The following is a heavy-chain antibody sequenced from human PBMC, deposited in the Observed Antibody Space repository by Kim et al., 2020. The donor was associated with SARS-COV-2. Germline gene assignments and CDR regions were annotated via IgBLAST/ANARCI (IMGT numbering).Heavy chain of an antibody. V-gene: IGHV3-30*03. CDR3: ARCEDYYDSSGYYLNYYYYGMDV. Sequence: GGSLRLSCAASGFTFSSYGMHWVRQAPGKGLEWVAVISYDGSNKYYADSVKGRFTISRDNSKNTLYLQMNSLRAEDTAVYYCARCEDYYDSSGYYLNYYYYGMDVWGQGTTVTVSS. CDR1: GFTFSSYG. D-gene: IGHD3-22*01. J-gene: IGHJ6*02. CDR2: ISYDGSNK.